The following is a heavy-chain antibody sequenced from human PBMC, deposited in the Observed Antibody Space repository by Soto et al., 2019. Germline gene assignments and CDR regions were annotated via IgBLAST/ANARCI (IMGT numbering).Heavy chain of an antibody. V-gene: IGHV3-9*01. CDR3: AKDRARYYDFWSGYSFDY. Sequence: EVQLVESGGGLVQPGRSLRLSCAASGFTFDDYAMHWVRQAPGKGLEWVSGISWNSGSIGYADSMKGRFTISRDNAKNSLYLQMNSLRAEDTALYYCAKDRARYYDFWSGYSFDYWGQGTLVTVSS. J-gene: IGHJ4*02. D-gene: IGHD3-3*01. CDR1: GFTFDDYA. CDR2: ISWNSGSI.